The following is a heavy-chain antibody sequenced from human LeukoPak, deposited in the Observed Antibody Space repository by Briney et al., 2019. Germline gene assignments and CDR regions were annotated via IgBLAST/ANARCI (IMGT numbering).Heavy chain of an antibody. CDR3: ARGWAYCSSTSCSVFDY. Sequence: PSETLSLTCAVYGGSLSGYYWSWIRQPPGKGLEWIGEITHSGSTNYNPSLKSRVTISVDTSKNQFSLKLTSVTAADTAVYYCARGWAYCSSTSCSVFDYWGQGALVTVSS. CDR1: GGSLSGYY. CDR2: ITHSGST. D-gene: IGHD2-2*01. V-gene: IGHV4-34*01. J-gene: IGHJ4*02.